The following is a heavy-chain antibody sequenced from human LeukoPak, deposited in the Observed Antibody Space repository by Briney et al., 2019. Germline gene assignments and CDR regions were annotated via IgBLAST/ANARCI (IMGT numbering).Heavy chain of an antibody. Sequence: GGSLRLSCAASGFTFSSYGMHWVRQAPGKGLEWVAFIRYDGSNKYYADSVKGRFTISRDNSKNTLYLQMNSLRAEDTAVYYCAKDLGELEPKPYYFDYWGQGTLVTVSS. CDR2: IRYDGSNK. CDR1: GFTFSSYG. D-gene: IGHD1-1*01. V-gene: IGHV3-30*02. CDR3: AKDLGELEPKPYYFDY. J-gene: IGHJ4*02.